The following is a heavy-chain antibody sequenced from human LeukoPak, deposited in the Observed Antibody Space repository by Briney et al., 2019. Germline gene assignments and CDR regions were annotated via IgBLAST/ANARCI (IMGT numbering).Heavy chain of an antibody. CDR1: GFTFSSYG. V-gene: IGHV3-30*18. CDR3: AKALGGGTSSDFDY. D-gene: IGHD6-25*01. Sequence: GGSLRLSCAASGFTFSSYGMPWVRQAPGKGLEWVAVISYDGSNKYYADSVKGRFTISRDNSKNTLYLQMNSLRAEDTSVYYCAKALGGGTSSDFDYWGQGTLVTVSS. CDR2: ISYDGSNK. J-gene: IGHJ4*02.